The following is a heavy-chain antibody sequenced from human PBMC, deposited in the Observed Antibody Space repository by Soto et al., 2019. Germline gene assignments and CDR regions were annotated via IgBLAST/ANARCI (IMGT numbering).Heavy chain of an antibody. V-gene: IGHV3-33*01. CDR2: IWYDGSNK. CDR1: GFTFSSYG. D-gene: IGHD3-16*02. J-gene: IGHJ5*02. Sequence: GGSLRLSCAASGFTFSSYGMHWVRQAPGKGLEWVAVIWYDGSNKYYADSVKGRFTISRDNSKNMLYLQMNSLRAEDTAVYYCARETLGADYIWGSYRFNWFDPWGQGTLVTVSS. CDR3: ARETLGADYIWGSYRFNWFDP.